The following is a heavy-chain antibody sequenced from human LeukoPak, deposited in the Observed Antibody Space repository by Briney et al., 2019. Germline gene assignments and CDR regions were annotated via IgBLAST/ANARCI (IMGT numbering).Heavy chain of an antibody. V-gene: IGHV4-34*01. Sequence: PSETLSLTCAVYGGSFSGYYWSWIRQPPGKGLEWIGEINHSGSTNYNPSLKSRVTISVDTSKSQFSLKLSSVTAADTAVYYCARLVLSYGNAFDHWGQGTLVTVSS. CDR2: INHSGST. CDR1: GGSFSGYY. D-gene: IGHD3-16*01. J-gene: IGHJ4*02. CDR3: ARLVLSYGNAFDH.